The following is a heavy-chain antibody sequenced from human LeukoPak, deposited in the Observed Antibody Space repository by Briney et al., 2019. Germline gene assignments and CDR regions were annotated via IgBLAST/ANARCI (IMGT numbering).Heavy chain of an antibody. CDR2: IYSGGSI. J-gene: IGHJ4*02. V-gene: IGHV3-66*01. CDR1: GLTVSSY. Sequence: PGGSLRLSCAASGLTVSSYMSWVRQAPGKGLEWVSVIYSGGSIYYADSVKGRFTISRDKSKNTLYLQMNSLRAEDTAVYYCAKGTYTAMVYFDYWGQGTLVTVSS. CDR3: AKGTYTAMVYFDY. D-gene: IGHD5-18*01.